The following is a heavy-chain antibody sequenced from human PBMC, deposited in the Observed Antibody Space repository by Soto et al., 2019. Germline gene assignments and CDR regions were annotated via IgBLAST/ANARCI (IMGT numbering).Heavy chain of an antibody. CDR2: FDPEDGET. CDR1: GYTLTELS. J-gene: IGHJ6*02. CDR3: AADQQSTSLNYYYYYGMDV. D-gene: IGHD6-13*01. V-gene: IGHV1-24*01. Sequence: ASVKVSCKVSGYTLTELSMHWVRQAPGKGLEWMGGFDPEDGETIYAQKFQGRVTMTEDTSTDTAYMELSSLRSEDTAVYYCAADQQSTSLNYYYYYGMDVWGQGTTVTVSS.